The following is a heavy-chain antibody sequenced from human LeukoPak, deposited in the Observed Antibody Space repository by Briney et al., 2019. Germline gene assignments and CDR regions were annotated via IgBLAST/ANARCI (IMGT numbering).Heavy chain of an antibody. V-gene: IGHV4-34*01. CDR3: VRYYGSGRDADY. CDR1: GGSFSDYY. Sequence: SETLSLTCAVYGGSFSDYYWSWIRQPPGKGLEWIGEINHSGSTNKKPSLKSRVTISVDTSKNIFSLKVKSVTAADTAVYFCVRYYGSGRDADYWGQGTLVTVSS. D-gene: IGHD3-10*01. CDR2: INHSGST. J-gene: IGHJ4*02.